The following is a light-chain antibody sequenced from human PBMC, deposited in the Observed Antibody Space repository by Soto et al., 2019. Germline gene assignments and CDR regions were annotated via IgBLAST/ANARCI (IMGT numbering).Light chain of an antibody. Sequence: QSVLTQPPSASGTPGQRVTIFCSGSSSNIGSNTVNWYQQVPGTAPKLLIYNNNQRPSGVPDRFSGSKSGTSASLAISGLQSEDEGDYYCAAWDDRLNGWVLGGGTKLTVL. J-gene: IGLJ3*02. V-gene: IGLV1-44*01. CDR3: AAWDDRLNGWV. CDR2: NNN. CDR1: SSNIGSNT.